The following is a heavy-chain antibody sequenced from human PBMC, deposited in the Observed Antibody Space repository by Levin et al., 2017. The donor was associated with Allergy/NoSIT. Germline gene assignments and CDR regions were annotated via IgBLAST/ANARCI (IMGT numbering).Heavy chain of an antibody. D-gene: IGHD6-19*01. J-gene: IGHJ4*02. CDR3: AKHVSSSGRGRVYFDY. CDR1: GFTFSSYA. V-gene: IGHV3-23*01. CDR2: ISGSGGST. Sequence: GESLKISCAASGFTFSSYAMSWVRQAPGKGLEWVSAISGSGGSTYYADSVKGRFTISRDNSKNTLYLQMNSLRAEDTAVYYCAKHVSSSGRGRVYFDYWGQGTLVTVSS.